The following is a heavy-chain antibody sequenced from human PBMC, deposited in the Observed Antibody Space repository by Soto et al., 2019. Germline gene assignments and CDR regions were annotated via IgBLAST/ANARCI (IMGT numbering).Heavy chain of an antibody. D-gene: IGHD3-16*01. V-gene: IGHV1-2*02. Sequence: SVKVSCKASGYTFTGYYMHWVRQAPGQGLEWMGWINPNSGGTNYAQKFQGRVTMTRDTSISTAYMELSRLRSDDTAVYYCAIFWRWRSYSMQVFDIWRQGTMV. CDR1: GYTFTGYY. J-gene: IGHJ3*02. CDR3: AIFWRWRSYSMQVFDI. CDR2: INPNSGGT.